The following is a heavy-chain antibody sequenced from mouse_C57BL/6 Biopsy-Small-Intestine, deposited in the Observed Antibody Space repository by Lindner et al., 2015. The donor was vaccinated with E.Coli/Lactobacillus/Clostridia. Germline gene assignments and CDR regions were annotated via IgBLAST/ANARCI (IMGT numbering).Heavy chain of an antibody. CDR3: AKHGVAYAMDY. CDR2: IRSKSNNYAT. CDR1: GFSFNTYA. V-gene: IGHV10-1*01. Sequence: VQLQESGGGLVQPKGSLKLSCAASGFSFNTYAMNWVRQAPGKGLEWVARIRSKSNNYATYYADSVKDRFTISRDDSESMLYLQMNNLKTDDTAMYYCAKHGVAYAMDYWGQGTSVTVSS. J-gene: IGHJ4*01. D-gene: IGHD1-1*02.